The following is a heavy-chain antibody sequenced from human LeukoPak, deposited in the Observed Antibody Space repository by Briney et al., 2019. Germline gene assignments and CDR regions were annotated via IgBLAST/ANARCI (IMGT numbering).Heavy chain of an antibody. J-gene: IGHJ4*02. D-gene: IGHD3-9*01. V-gene: IGHV3-30*18. Sequence: PGGSLRLSCAASGFKFSAYGMHWVRQAPGKGLEWVAVISKDGSNEFYADSVKGRFTISRDNSNNTLSLQMNSLRADDTAVYYCVKDHGWLLYSWGQGTLVTVSS. CDR2: ISKDGSNE. CDR3: VKDHGWLLYS. CDR1: GFKFSAYG.